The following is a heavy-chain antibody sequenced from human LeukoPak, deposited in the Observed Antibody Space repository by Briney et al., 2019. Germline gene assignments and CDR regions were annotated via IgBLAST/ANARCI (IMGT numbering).Heavy chain of an antibody. J-gene: IGHJ5*02. CDR3: ARTGYSNHWFDP. Sequence: GGSLRLSCAASGFTFSSYAMSWVRQDPGKGLEWVSAISGSGGSTYYADSVKGRFTISRDNSKNTLYLQMNSLRAEDTAVYYCARTGYSNHWFDPWGQGTLVTVSS. V-gene: IGHV3-23*01. CDR1: GFTFSSYA. D-gene: IGHD6-13*01. CDR2: ISGSGGST.